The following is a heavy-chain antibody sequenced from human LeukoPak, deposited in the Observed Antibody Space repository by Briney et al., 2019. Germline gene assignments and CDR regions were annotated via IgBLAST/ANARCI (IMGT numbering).Heavy chain of an antibody. CDR1: GYTFTSYD. D-gene: IGHD2-15*01. CDR3: ARARVVVAATAPKHNWFDP. V-gene: IGHV1-8*01. Sequence: ASVKVSCKASGYTFTSYDINWVRQATGQGLEWMGWMNTNSGNTGYAQKFQGRVTMTRNTSISTAYMELSSLRCEDTAVYYCARARVVVAATAPKHNWFDPWGQGTLVTVSS. CDR2: MNTNSGNT. J-gene: IGHJ5*02.